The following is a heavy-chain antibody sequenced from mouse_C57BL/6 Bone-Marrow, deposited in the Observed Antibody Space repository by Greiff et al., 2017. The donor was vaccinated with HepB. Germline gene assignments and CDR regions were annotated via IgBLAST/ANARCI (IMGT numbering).Heavy chain of an antibody. CDR3: TRADYYGSSSDYFDY. D-gene: IGHD1-1*01. J-gene: IGHJ2*01. CDR1: GYTFTSYG. Sequence: VQLQQSGAELARPGASVKLSCKASGYTFTSYGISWVKQTPGHGLEWIGEIYPRSGDTSYNEKFKGKAILTADNSSSTAYMELRSLTSEDSAVCFCTRADYYGSSSDYFDYWGQGTTLTVSS. V-gene: IGHV1-81*01. CDR2: IYPRSGDT.